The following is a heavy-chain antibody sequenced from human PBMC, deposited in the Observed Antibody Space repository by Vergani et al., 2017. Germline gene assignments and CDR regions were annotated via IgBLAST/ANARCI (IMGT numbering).Heavy chain of an antibody. CDR3: ARDTIIGDYADLYYYYYYGMDV. D-gene: IGHD4-17*01. CDR1: GFTFDDYA. V-gene: IGHV3-21*01. Sequence: EVQLVESGGGVVQPGGSLRLSCAASGFTFDDYAMHWVRQAPGKGLEWVSSISSSSSYIYYADSVKGRFTISRDNAKNSLYLQMNSLRAEDTAVYYCARDTIIGDYADLYYYYYYGMDVWGQGTTVTVSS. J-gene: IGHJ6*02. CDR2: ISSSSSYI.